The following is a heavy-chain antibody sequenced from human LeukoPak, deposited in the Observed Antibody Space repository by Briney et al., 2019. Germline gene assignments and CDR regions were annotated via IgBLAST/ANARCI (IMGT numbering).Heavy chain of an antibody. CDR3: AREGHTTGWPPFDF. CDR2: SNRRGSTT. D-gene: IGHD6-19*01. CDR1: GFTFSTYE. V-gene: IGHV3-48*03. J-gene: IGHJ4*02. Sequence: GGSLRLSCVASGFTFSTYEMDWVRQAPGKGLEWVSHSNRRGSTTYYADSVKGRFTISRDNAKNSLYLQMNSLRAEDTAVYYRAREGHTTGWPPFDFWGQGTLVTVSS.